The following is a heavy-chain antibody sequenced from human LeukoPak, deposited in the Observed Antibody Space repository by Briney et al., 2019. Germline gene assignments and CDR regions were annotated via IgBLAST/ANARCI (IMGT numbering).Heavy chain of an antibody. CDR1: GGTFSSYA. J-gene: IGHJ6*03. V-gene: IGHV1-69*06. CDR3: ARADCSSTSCYFFRGSGYCYMDV. CDR2: IIPIFGTA. D-gene: IGHD2-2*01. Sequence: ASVKVSCKASGGTFSSYAISWVRQAPGQGLEWMGGIIPIFGTANYAQKFQGRVTITADKSTSTAYMELSSLRSEDTAVYYCARADCSSTSCYFFRGSGYCYMDVWGKGTTVTISS.